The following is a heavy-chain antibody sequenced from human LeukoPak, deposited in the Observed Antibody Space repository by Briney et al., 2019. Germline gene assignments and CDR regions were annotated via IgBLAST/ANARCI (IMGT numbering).Heavy chain of an antibody. CDR2: ISYDGSNK. D-gene: IGHD3-16*01. CDR1: GFTFSDYY. J-gene: IGHJ5*02. V-gene: IGHV3-30*18. CDR3: AKDLGGFGDNWFDP. Sequence: GGSLRLSCAASGFTFSDYYMSWIRQAPGKGLEWVAVISYDGSNKYYADSVKGRFTISRDNSKNTLYLQMNSLRAEDTAVYYCAKDLGGFGDNWFDPWGQGTLVTVSS.